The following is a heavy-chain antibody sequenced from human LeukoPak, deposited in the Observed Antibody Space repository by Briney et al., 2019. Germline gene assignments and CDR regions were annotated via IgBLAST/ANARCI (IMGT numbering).Heavy chain of an antibody. Sequence: GGSLRLSCAASGFTFSGYAMSWVRQAPGKGLEWVSAISSNSAHIYYADSVKGRFTISRDNAKSSVSLQMNSLRDDDTAVYYCARIFRYQLVDYYALDVWGQGTTVTVSS. V-gene: IGHV3-21*01. CDR2: ISSNSAHI. CDR1: GFTFSGYA. J-gene: IGHJ6*02. CDR3: ARIFRYQLVDYYALDV. D-gene: IGHD2-2*01.